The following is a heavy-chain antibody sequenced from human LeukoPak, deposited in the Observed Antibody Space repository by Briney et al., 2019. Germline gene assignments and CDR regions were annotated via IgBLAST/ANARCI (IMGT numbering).Heavy chain of an antibody. CDR1: GGSISSSSYY. V-gene: IGHV4-39*01. CDR3: ARHPPTKAGQFDY. D-gene: IGHD1-14*01. CDR2: IYYSGST. J-gene: IGHJ4*02. Sequence: SETLSLTCTVSGGSISSSSYYWGWIRQPPGKGLEWIGSIYYSGSTYYNPSLKSRVTISVDTSKNQFSLKLSSVTAADTAVYYCARHPPTKAGQFDYWGQGTLVTVSS.